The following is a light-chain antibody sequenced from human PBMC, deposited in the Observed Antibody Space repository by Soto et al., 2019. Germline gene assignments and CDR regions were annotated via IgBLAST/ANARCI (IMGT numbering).Light chain of an antibody. V-gene: IGKV3-15*01. CDR2: GAS. CDR3: QQYDNWPPWT. CDR1: QSVGDK. Sequence: EIVMTQSPATLSVSPGESATLFCRASQSVGDKLAWYQQRPGQPPRLLISGASTRATDIPARFRGSGSGTEFTLTISSPQSEDSAIYYCQQYDNWPPWTFGPGTKVEIK. J-gene: IGKJ1*01.